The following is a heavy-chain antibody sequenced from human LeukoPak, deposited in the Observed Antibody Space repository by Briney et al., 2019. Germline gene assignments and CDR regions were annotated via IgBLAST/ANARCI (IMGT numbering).Heavy chain of an antibody. J-gene: IGHJ4*02. D-gene: IGHD3-22*01. CDR1: GGSISSGGYY. CDR2: IYYSGST. Sequence: SETLSLTCTVSGGSISSGGYYWSWIRQHPGKGLEWIGYIYYSGSTYYNPSLKSRVTISVDTSKNQFSLKLSSVTAADTAVYYCARGAPRYDSSGYRHPVDYWGQGTLVTVSS. CDR3: ARGAPRYDSSGYRHPVDY. V-gene: IGHV4-31*03.